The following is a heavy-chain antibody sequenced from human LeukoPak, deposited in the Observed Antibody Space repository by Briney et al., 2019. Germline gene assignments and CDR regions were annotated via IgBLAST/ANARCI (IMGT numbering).Heavy chain of an antibody. CDR2: INPNSGGT. Sequence: GASVKVSCKASGYTFTSYGISWVRQAPGQGLEWMGWINPNSGGTNYAQKFQGRVTMTRDTSISTAYMGLSRLRSDDTAVYYCARSRPTPYSSSWYAYYRGMDVWGQGTTVTVSS. V-gene: IGHV1-2*02. CDR3: ARSRPTPYSSSWYAYYRGMDV. J-gene: IGHJ6*02. D-gene: IGHD6-13*01. CDR1: GYTFTSYG.